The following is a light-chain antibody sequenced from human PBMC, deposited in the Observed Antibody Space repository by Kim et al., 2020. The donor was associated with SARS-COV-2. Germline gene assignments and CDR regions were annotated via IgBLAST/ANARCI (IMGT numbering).Light chain of an antibody. V-gene: IGKV1-27*01. CDR2: AAS. CDR1: QDIANS. J-gene: IGKJ1*01. CDR3: QKYDTASWT. Sequence: ASVGDRVTITCRASQDIANSLAWYQQKPGKVPKLLIYAASALQSGVPSRFSGSGSGTDFTLTITGLQPEDVGTYYCQKYDTASWTFGQGTKVDIK.